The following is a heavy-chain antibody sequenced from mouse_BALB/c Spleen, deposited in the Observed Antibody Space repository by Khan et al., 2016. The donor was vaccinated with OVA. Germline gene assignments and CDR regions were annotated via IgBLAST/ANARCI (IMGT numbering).Heavy chain of an antibody. D-gene: IGHD1-3*01. J-gene: IGHJ2*01. CDR1: GFSLTSYG. CDR3: ARREDI. CDR2: IWAGGST. Sequence: VQLQESGPGLVAPSQSLSITCTVSGFSLTSYGVHWVRQPPGKGLEWLGVIWAGGSTNYNSALMSRLSINTETSKSQVFLKMNSLQTDDTSMYYCARREDIWGQGTTLTVSS. V-gene: IGHV2-9*02.